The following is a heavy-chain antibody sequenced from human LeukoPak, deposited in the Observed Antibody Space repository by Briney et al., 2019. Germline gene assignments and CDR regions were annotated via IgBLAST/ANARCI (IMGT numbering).Heavy chain of an antibody. CDR1: GGTFSSYA. Sequence: SVKVSCKASGGTFSSYAISWVRQAPGQGLEWMGGIIPIFGTANYAQKFQGRVTITADESTSTAYMELSSLRSEDTAVYYCASPGGLSTMVRGEAFDYWGQGTLVTVSS. CDR2: IIPIFGTA. D-gene: IGHD3-10*01. J-gene: IGHJ4*02. V-gene: IGHV1-69*13. CDR3: ASPGGLSTMVRGEAFDY.